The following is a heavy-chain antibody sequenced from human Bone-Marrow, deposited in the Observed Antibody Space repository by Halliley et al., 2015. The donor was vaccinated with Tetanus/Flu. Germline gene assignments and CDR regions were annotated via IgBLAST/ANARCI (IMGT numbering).Heavy chain of an antibody. CDR3: ARQGAQAGIGN. V-gene: IGHV4-39*01. Sequence: LGWIGSFYSSGTVYYNPSLKSRVTISVDTSKNQLSLKLTSVIAADTSVYYCARQGAQAGIGNWGQGTLVTVSS. D-gene: IGHD6-25*01. CDR2: FYSSGTV. J-gene: IGHJ4*02.